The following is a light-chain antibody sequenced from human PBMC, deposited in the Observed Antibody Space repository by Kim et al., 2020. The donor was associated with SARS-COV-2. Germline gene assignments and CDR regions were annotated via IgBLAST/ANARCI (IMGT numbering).Light chain of an antibody. V-gene: IGLV3-19*01. J-gene: IGLJ2*01. CDR1: SLRSYY. CDR3: NSRDRSGNHLGVV. Sequence: GQTVRITCQGDSLRSYYASWYQQKPGQAPVLVIYGKNNRPSGIPDRFSGSSSGNTASLTITGAQAEDEADYYCNSRDRSGNHLGVVFGGGTKLTVL. CDR2: GKN.